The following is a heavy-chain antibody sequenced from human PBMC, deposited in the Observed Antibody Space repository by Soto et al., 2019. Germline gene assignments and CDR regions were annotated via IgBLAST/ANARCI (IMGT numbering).Heavy chain of an antibody. V-gene: IGHV4-59*01. CDR2: IYYSGST. CDR3: ARSSSSRWCYFDD. D-gene: IGHD6-6*01. Sequence: SETLSLTCTVSGGSISSYYWSWIRQPPGKGLEWIGYIYYSGSTNYNPSLKSRVTISVDTSKNQFSLKLSSVTAADTAVYYCARSSSSRWCYFDDWGQGTLVTVSS. CDR1: GGSISSYY. J-gene: IGHJ4*02.